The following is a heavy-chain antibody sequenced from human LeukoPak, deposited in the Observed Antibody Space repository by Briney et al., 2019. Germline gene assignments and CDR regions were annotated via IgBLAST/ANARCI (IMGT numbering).Heavy chain of an antibody. CDR2: IYYSGST. D-gene: IGHD2-15*01. CDR1: GGSMSSSSYY. Sequence: SETLSLTCTVSGGSMSSSSYYWGWIRQPPEKGLEWIGRIYYSGSTYYNPSLKSRVTISVDTSKNQFSLKLSSVTAADTAVYCCAIRDLLPFDYWGQGTLVTVSS. J-gene: IGHJ4*02. CDR3: AIRDLLPFDY. V-gene: IGHV4-39*01.